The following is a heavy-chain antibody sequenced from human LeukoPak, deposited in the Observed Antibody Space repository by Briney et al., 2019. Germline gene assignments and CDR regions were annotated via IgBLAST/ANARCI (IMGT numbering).Heavy chain of an antibody. V-gene: IGHV1-69*06. J-gene: IGHJ4*02. CDR3: ATGRRPENYDYFDY. CDR1: GGTFSNSA. D-gene: IGHD1-14*01. Sequence: SVKVSCKAPGGTFSNSAVSWLRQAPGQGLEWMGGIVPMFGAPNYGEKFQDRVTISADKSTGTAYMKVSSLRSDDTAVYYCATGRRPENYDYFDYWGQGTLVIVSS. CDR2: IVPMFGAP.